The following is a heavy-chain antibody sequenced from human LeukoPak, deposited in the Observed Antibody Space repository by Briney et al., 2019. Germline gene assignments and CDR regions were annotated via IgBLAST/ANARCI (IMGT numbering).Heavy chain of an antibody. D-gene: IGHD3-22*01. J-gene: IGHJ4*02. V-gene: IGHV1-18*01. CDR2: ISAYNGNT. Sequence: ASVKVSCKASGYTFTSYGISWVRQAPGQGLEWMGWISAYNGNTNYAQKLQGRVTMTTDTSTSTAYMELRSLRSDDTAVYYCARWDDSSGPYYFDYWGQGTLVTVSS. CDR3: ARWDDSSGPYYFDY. CDR1: GYTFTSYG.